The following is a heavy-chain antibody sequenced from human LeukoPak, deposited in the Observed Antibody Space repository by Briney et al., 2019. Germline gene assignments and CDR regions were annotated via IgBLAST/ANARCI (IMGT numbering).Heavy chain of an antibody. D-gene: IGHD6-13*01. CDR2: IRYDGNDQ. Sequence: GGSLRLSCVASGFTFTSYGMHWVRQAPGKGLEWVTFIRYDGNDQYYADSVKGRFTISRDNSKNTLYLQMNSLRAEDTAVYYCAKDGESIAAAGTLDYWGQGTLVTVSS. J-gene: IGHJ4*02. V-gene: IGHV3-30*02. CDR1: GFTFTSYG. CDR3: AKDGESIAAAGTLDY.